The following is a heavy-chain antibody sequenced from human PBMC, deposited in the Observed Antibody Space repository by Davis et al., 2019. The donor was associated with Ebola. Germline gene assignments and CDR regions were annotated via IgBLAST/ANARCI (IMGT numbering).Heavy chain of an antibody. CDR1: GGSISSSSYY. Sequence: SETLSLTCTVSGGSISSSSYYWGWIRQPPGKGLEWIGEIYHSGSTNYNPSLKSRVTISVDKSKNQFSLKLSSVTAADTAVYYCARSGLLWFGELLGGWFDPWGQGTLVTVSS. J-gene: IGHJ5*02. V-gene: IGHV4-39*07. CDR2: IYHSGST. D-gene: IGHD3-10*01. CDR3: ARSGLLWFGELLGGWFDP.